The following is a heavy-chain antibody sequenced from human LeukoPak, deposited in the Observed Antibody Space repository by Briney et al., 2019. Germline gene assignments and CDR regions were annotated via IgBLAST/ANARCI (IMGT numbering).Heavy chain of an antibody. D-gene: IGHD3-16*01. CDR2: INPSGGST. V-gene: IGHV1-46*01. CDR3: ARGSRIMITFGSRRFDP. Sequence: GASVKVSCKASGYTFTSYYMHWVRQAPGQGLEWMGIINPSGGSTSYAQKFQGRVTITRNTSISTAYMELSSLRSEDTAVYYCARGSRIMITFGSRRFDPWGQGTLVTVSS. CDR1: GYTFTSYY. J-gene: IGHJ5*02.